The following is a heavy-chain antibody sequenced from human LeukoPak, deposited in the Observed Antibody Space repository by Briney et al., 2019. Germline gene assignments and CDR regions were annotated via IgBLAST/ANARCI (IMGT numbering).Heavy chain of an antibody. Sequence: PGRSLRLSCAASGFTFSSYGMHWVRQAPGKGLEWVAFIWYDGSNKYYADSVKGRFTISRDNSKNTLYLQMNSRRAEDTAVYYWAKDADLYSSSSGTFDYWGQGTLVTVSS. CDR3: AKDADLYSSSSGTFDY. V-gene: IGHV3-33*03. J-gene: IGHJ4*02. CDR2: IWYDGSNK. D-gene: IGHD6-6*01. CDR1: GFTFSSYG.